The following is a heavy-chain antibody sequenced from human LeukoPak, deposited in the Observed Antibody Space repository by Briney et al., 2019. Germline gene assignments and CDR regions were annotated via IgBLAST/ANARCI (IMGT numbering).Heavy chain of an antibody. CDR2: MNPNSGRT. D-gene: IGHD3-22*01. CDR3: ARLSQTPDYYSNGGYYYLGY. Sequence: ASVKVSCKASRYTFTSYDINWVREAAGQRLEWMGWMNPNSGRTGFAQKFQGRLTMTRDDSISTAYMELSSLRSDDTAVYYCARLSQTPDYYSNGGYYYLGYWGQGTPVTVSS. J-gene: IGHJ4*02. CDR1: RYTFTSYD. V-gene: IGHV1-8*01.